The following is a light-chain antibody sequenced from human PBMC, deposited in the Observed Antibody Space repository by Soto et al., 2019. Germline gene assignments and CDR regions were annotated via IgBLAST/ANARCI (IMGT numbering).Light chain of an antibody. Sequence: EVVMTQSPGSLSMSPGERATLSCRASQSVTTNLAWYQQRPGQGPRLLIYGASTRATDIPDRFSGSGSGTEFTLTISGLQSEDFATYYCQQYHDWPPTFGPGTKVEIK. V-gene: IGKV3-15*01. CDR3: QQYHDWPPT. J-gene: IGKJ3*01. CDR1: QSVTTN. CDR2: GAS.